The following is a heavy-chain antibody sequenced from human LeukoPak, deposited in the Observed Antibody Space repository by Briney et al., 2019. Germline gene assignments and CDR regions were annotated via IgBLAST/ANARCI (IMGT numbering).Heavy chain of an antibody. Sequence: GESLKISCKGSGYSFTSYWTGWVRQMPGKGLEWMGIIYPGDSDTRYSPSFQGQVTISADKSISTAYLQWSSLKASDTAMYYCARLAAAETYYYYYYGMDVWGQGTTVTVSS. D-gene: IGHD6-13*01. J-gene: IGHJ6*02. CDR3: ARLAAAETYYYYYYGMDV. CDR2: IYPGDSDT. CDR1: GYSFTSYW. V-gene: IGHV5-51*01.